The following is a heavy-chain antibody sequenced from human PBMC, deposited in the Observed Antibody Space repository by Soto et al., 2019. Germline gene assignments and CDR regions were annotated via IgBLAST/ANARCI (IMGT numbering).Heavy chain of an antibody. CDR2: IVVGSGNT. CDR1: GFSFTSSA. V-gene: IGHV1-58*01. CDR3: AADISYGQSYYYYGMDV. D-gene: IGHD5-18*01. Sequence: SVMVSSKAAGFSFTSSAVQWVRQARGQRLEWIGWIVVGSGNTNYAQKFQERVTITRDMSTSTAYMELSSLRSEDTAVYYCAADISYGQSYYYYGMDVWGQGTMVTVSS. J-gene: IGHJ6*02.